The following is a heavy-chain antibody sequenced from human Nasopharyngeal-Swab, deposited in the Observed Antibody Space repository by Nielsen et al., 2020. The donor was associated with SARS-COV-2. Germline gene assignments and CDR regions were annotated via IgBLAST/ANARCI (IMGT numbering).Heavy chain of an antibody. CDR2: ISYGGKT. Sequence: SETLSLTCIVSGGSISDTNYYWTWIRKPPGEGLDWIGRISYGGKTFYNPSLKSRVTLSVDMSRNQFSLRLSSVTAADTAVYYCSRHSRVATVVEVTLFDYWGQGTLVTISS. V-gene: IGHV4-39*01. J-gene: IGHJ4*02. D-gene: IGHD3-22*01. CDR1: GGSISDTNYY. CDR3: SRHSRVATVVEVTLFDY.